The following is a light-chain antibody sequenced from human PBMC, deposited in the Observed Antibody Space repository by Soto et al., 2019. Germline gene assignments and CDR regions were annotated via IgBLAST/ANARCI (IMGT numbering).Light chain of an antibody. CDR1: QSTNSR. CDR2: RAT. V-gene: IGKV1-5*03. J-gene: IGKJ3*01. Sequence: DIQMTQSPSTLSASVGDRVTITCRASQSTNSRLAWYQQKPGKAPKLLIYRATTLEGGVPSRFSGSGSGSEFTLTISSLQPDDFSTYYCQHYDSYSGTFGPGTKVDIK. CDR3: QHYDSYSGT.